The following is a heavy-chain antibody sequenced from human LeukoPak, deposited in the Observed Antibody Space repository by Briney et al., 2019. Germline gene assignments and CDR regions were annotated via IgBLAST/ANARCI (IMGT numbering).Heavy chain of an antibody. CDR3: ARYSGSYYLFDY. D-gene: IGHD1-26*01. J-gene: IGHJ4*02. CDR1: GGSFSGYY. V-gene: IGHV4-34*01. Sequence: PSETLSLTCAVYGGSFSGYYWSWIRQPPGKGLEWIGEINHSGSTNNNPSLKSRVTISVDTSKNQFALKLSSVTAADTAVYYCARYSGSYYLFDYWGQGTLVTVSS. CDR2: INHSGST.